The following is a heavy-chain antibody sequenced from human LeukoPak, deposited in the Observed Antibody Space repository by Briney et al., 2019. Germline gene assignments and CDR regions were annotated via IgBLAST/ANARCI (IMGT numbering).Heavy chain of an antibody. J-gene: IGHJ4*02. V-gene: IGHV3-21*01. CDR2: ISDNSRYI. CDR1: GLTFSTYN. Sequence: GGSLRLSCAASGLTFSTYNMNWVRQAPGKGLEWVSSISDNSRYIYYADSVKGRFTISRDNAKNSLYLQMNSLRGEDTAVYYCVKLCGETDYWGQGTLVTVSS. D-gene: IGHD2-21*01. CDR3: VKLCGETDY.